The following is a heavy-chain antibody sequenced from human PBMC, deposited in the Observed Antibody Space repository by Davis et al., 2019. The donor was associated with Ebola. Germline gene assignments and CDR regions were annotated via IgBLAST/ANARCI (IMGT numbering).Heavy chain of an antibody. D-gene: IGHD2/OR15-2a*01. V-gene: IGHV3-11*05. Sequence: PGGSLRLSCAASGFTFSSFWMSWVRQVPGKGLEWVSYISSSSSYTNYADSVKGRFTISRDNSRGTLYLQMNSLRVEDSAIYYCVKDSSNIWFDIWGQGTLVTVSS. J-gene: IGHJ3*02. CDR2: ISSSSSYT. CDR1: GFTFSSFW. CDR3: VKDSSNIWFDI.